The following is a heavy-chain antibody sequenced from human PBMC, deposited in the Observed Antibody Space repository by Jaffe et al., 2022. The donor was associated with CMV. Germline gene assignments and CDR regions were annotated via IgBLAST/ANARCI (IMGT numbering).Heavy chain of an antibody. J-gene: IGHJ3*02. D-gene: IGHD2-15*01. V-gene: IGHV4-39*01. CDR3: ANYCSGDSCSSPNAFGI. Sequence: QLQLQESGPGLVRPSETLSLTCTVSGGSITSDNYYWGWIRQPPGRGLEWIGNVHYSGATYHNPSLKSRVTMSVDTSKKQFSLKLSSVTAADTAVYYCANYCSGDSCSSPNAFGIWGQGTMVSVSS. CDR1: GGSITSDNYY. CDR2: VHYSGAT.